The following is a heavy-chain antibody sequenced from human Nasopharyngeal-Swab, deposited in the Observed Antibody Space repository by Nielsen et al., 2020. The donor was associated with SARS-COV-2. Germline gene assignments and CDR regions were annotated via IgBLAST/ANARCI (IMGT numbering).Heavy chain of an antibody. Sequence: ASVKVFCKVSGYTLTELSMHWVRQAPGKGLEWMGGFDPEDGETIYAQKFQGRVTMTRNTSISTAYMELSSLRSEDTAVYYCARVISLFYDFWSGFGLGSSYYGMDVWGQGTTVTVSS. CDR1: GYTLTELS. D-gene: IGHD3-3*01. V-gene: IGHV1-24*01. CDR2: FDPEDGET. J-gene: IGHJ6*02. CDR3: ARVISLFYDFWSGFGLGSSYYGMDV.